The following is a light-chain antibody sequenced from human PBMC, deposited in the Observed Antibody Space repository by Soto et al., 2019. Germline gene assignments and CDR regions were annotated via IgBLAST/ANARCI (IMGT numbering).Light chain of an antibody. V-gene: IGKV3-11*01. CDR1: QSVSSY. J-gene: IGKJ4*01. CDR2: EAS. CDR3: QQRSNWPSVT. Sequence: EIVLTQSPATLSLSPGERATLSCRASQSVSSYLAWYQQKPGQAPRLLIYEASNRATGIPARFSGSGSGTDFILTISSLEPEDFAIYYCQQRSNWPSVTFGGGTKVEIK.